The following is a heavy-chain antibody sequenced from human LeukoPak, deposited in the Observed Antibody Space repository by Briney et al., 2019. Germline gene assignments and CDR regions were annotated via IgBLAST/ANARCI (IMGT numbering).Heavy chain of an antibody. CDR1: GFTFSTYW. CDR2: IRQDGSEK. D-gene: IGHD3-10*02. Sequence: GGSLRLSCATSGFTFSTYWMSWVRQAPGKGLQWVANIRQDGSEKYYVDSVKGRFTISRDNAKNALYLQMDSLRAEDTAVYFCARHPYQLFSYFDYWGQGALVTVSS. J-gene: IGHJ4*02. V-gene: IGHV3-7*03. CDR3: ARHPYQLFSYFDY.